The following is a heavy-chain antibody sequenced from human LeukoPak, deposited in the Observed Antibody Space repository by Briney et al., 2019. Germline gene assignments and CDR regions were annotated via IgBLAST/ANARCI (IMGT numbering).Heavy chain of an antibody. CDR2: ISYDGSNK. Sequence: GRSLRLSCAASGLTFSSYAMHWVRQAPGKGLEWVAVISYDGSNKYYADSVKGRFTISRDNSKNTLYLQMNSLRAEDTAVYYCARDRVGSSSSIIDYWGQGTLVTVSS. CDR3: ARDRVGSSSSIIDY. CDR1: GLTFSSYA. V-gene: IGHV3-30-3*01. D-gene: IGHD6-6*01. J-gene: IGHJ4*02.